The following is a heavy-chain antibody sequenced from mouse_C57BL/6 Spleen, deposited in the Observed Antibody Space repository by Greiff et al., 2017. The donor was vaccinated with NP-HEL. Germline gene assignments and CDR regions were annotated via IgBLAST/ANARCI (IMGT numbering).Heavy chain of an antibody. CDR1: GFTFSSYA. Sequence: EVKLMESGEGLVKPGGSLKLSSAASGFTFSSYAMSWVRQTPEKRLEWVAYISSGGDYIYYADTVKGRFTISRDNARNTLYLQMSSLKSEDTAMYYCTRGYGSSYWYFDVWGTGTTVTVSS. D-gene: IGHD1-1*01. V-gene: IGHV5-9-1*02. J-gene: IGHJ1*03. CDR2: ISSGGDYI. CDR3: TRGYGSSYWYFDV.